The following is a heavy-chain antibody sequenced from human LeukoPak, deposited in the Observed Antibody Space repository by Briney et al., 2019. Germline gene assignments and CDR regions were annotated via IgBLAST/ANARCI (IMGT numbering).Heavy chain of an antibody. CDR3: AKDIYMVVTADFDY. D-gene: IGHD2-21*02. CDR2: IYSDNT. V-gene: IGHV3-53*01. CDR1: GFTVRSNS. Sequence: GGSLRLSCTVSGFTVRSNSMSWVRQPPGRGLGWVSFIYSDNTHYSDSVKGRFTISRDNSKNTLYLQMNSVRAEDTAVYYCAKDIYMVVTADFDYWGQGTLVTVSS. J-gene: IGHJ4*02.